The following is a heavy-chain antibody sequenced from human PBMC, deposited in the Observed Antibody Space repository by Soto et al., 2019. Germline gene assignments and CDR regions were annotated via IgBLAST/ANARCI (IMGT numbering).Heavy chain of an antibody. CDR2: ISGSGGST. D-gene: IGHD3-22*01. CDR3: VKDWTVATITGYYYDSSAPEI. CDR1: GVPFCSYA. J-gene: IGHJ3*02. Sequence: PGGSLRLSCAASGVPFCSYAMSWVRQAPGKGPEWVSAISGSGGSTYYADSVKGRFTISRDNSKNTLYLQMNSLRAEDTAVYYSVKDWTVATITGYYYDSSAPEIWGQGTMVTVSS. V-gene: IGHV3-23*01.